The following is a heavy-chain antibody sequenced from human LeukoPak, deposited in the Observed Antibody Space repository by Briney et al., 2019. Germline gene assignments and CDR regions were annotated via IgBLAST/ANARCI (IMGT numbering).Heavy chain of an antibody. CDR2: ISAYNGNT. J-gene: IGHJ6*02. D-gene: IGHD2-2*01. CDR1: GYTFTSYG. V-gene: IGHV1-18*01. CDR3: ARDRCSSTSCKPYYYYYGMDV. Sequence: ASVKVSCKASGYTFTSYGISWVRQAPGQGLEWMGWISAYNGNTNYAQKLQGRVTMTTDTSTSTAYMELRSLRSDDAAVYYCARDRCSSTSCKPYYYYYGMDVWGQGTTVTVSS.